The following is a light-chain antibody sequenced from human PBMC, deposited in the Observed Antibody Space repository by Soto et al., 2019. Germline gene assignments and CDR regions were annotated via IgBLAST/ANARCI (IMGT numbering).Light chain of an antibody. J-gene: IGLJ1*01. CDR1: SSNIGGNS. CDR3: GSWDSSLSAYV. Sequence: QSVMTQPPSVSAAPGQRVTISCSGSSSNIGGNSISWYQQLPGTAPKLLMYDDDKRPSGIPDRFSGSKSGTSATLGITGFQTWDEADYYCGSWDSSLSAYVFGTGTQLTVL. V-gene: IGLV1-51*01. CDR2: DDD.